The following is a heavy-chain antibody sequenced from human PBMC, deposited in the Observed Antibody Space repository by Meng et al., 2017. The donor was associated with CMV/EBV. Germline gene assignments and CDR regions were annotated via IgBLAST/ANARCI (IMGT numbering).Heavy chain of an antibody. CDR3: ARGGGDTAMVDY. J-gene: IGHJ4*02. CDR2: TYYRSKWYN. Sequence: LRLSCAISGDSVSSNSAAWNWIRQSPSRGLEWLGRTYYRSKWYNDYAVSVKSRITINPDTSKNQFSPQLNSVTPEDTAVYYCARGGGDTAMVDYWGQGTLVTVSS. CDR1: GDSVSSNSAA. V-gene: IGHV6-1*01. D-gene: IGHD5-18*01.